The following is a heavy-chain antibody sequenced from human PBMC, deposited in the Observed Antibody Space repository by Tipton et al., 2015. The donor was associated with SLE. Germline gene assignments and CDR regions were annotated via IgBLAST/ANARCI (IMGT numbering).Heavy chain of an antibody. CDR1: GGSISSYY. CDR2: IYYGGST. Sequence: TLSLTCTVSGGSISSYYWSWIRQPPGKGLEWIGYIYYGGSTNYNPSLKSRVTISVDTSKNQFSLKLSSVTAADTAVYCCASQRGYSYGVDYWGQGTLVTVSS. J-gene: IGHJ4*02. CDR3: ASQRGYSYGVDY. V-gene: IGHV4-59*07. D-gene: IGHD5-18*01.